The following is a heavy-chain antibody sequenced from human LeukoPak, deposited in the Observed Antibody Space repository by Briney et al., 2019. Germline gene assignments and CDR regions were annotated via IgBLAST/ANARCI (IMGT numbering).Heavy chain of an antibody. D-gene: IGHD6-13*01. Sequence: PGGSLRLSCAASDFPLSTYAMHWVRQAPGKGPEWVADISRDGLDTYYAVSVRRGYTISRDSSMDTLYLKMKSLREEDMGFYCSARAVRAPGTPENGFDLWGQGTMVTVSS. CDR3: ARAVRAPGTPENGFDL. CDR1: DFPLSTYA. CDR2: ISRDGLDT. J-gene: IGHJ3*01. V-gene: IGHV3-30*04.